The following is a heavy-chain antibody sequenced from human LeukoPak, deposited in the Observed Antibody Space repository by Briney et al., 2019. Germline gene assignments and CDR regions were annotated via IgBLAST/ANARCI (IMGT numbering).Heavy chain of an antibody. CDR1: GFTFSSYA. CDR3: ARDYPADY. V-gene: IGHV3-23*01. J-gene: IGHJ4*02. Sequence: GGSLRLSCAASGFTFSSYAMSWVRQAPGKGLEWVSAISGSGDSTYYADSVKGRFTISRDNSKNTLYLQMHSLGVEDTAVYYCARDYPADYWGQGTLVTVSS. CDR2: ISGSGDST.